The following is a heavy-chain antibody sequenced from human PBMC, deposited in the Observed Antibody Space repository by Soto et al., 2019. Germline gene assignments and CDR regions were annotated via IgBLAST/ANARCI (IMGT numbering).Heavy chain of an antibody. J-gene: IGHJ4*02. D-gene: IGHD4-17*01. Sequence: QVQLVESGGGVXXXGXSXRLSCAASGFTFSSYAMHWVRQAPGKGLEWVAVISYDGSNKYYADSVKGRFTISRDNSKNPLYLQMNSLRAEDTAVYYCARAPDDYGRYSFDYWGQGTLVTVSS. CDR2: ISYDGSNK. CDR3: ARAPDDYGRYSFDY. V-gene: IGHV3-30-3*01. CDR1: GFTFSSYA.